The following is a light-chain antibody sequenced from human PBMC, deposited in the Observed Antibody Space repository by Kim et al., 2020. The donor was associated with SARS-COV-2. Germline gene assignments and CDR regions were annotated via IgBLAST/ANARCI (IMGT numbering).Light chain of an antibody. Sequence: PTTTPTCTVTNNKAAAQGAAWLQQHQGHPPKLLSYRNNSRPSGISDRLSASRSGNTASLTITGLQPEDEADYYCSAWDASLRVWVFGGGTKLTVL. CDR3: SAWDASLRVWV. CDR1: NNKAAAQG. V-gene: IGLV10-54*01. CDR2: RNN. J-gene: IGLJ3*02.